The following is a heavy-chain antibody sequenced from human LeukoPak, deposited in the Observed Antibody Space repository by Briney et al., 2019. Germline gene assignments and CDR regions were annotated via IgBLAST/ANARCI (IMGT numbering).Heavy chain of an antibody. CDR2: IYYSGST. CDR1: GGSISRYY. D-gene: IGHD3-22*01. Sequence: PSETLSLTCTVSGGSISRYYWSWIRQPPGKGLEWIGYIYYSGSTNYNPSLKSRVTISVDTSKNQLSLNLNSVTAADTAVYYCASGTYYYDSSGFYYYYYGVDVWGQGTTVTVSS. V-gene: IGHV4-59*08. CDR3: ASGTYYYDSSGFYYYYYGVDV. J-gene: IGHJ6*02.